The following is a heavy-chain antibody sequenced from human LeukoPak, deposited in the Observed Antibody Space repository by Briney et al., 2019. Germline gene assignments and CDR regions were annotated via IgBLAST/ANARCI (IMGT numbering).Heavy chain of an antibody. D-gene: IGHD2-15*01. Sequence: GESLQISCKGSGSIFTSYWIGWVRQLPGKGLEWMGIIYPGDSDTRYSPSFQGQVTISVDKSISTAYLQWSSLKASDTAMYYCARARYCSGGSCYAEYWGQGTLVTVSS. CDR2: IYPGDSDT. CDR1: GSIFTSYW. CDR3: ARARYCSGGSCYAEY. J-gene: IGHJ4*02. V-gene: IGHV5-51*01.